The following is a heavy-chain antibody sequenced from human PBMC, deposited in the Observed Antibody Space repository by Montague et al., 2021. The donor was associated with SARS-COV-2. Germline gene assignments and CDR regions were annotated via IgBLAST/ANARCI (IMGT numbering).Heavy chain of an antibody. D-gene: IGHD6-19*01. CDR2: IASGGRST. J-gene: IGHJ4*02. CDR3: AKDPVPVAGRYFDY. V-gene: IGHV3-23*03. CDR1: GFTFNNYS. Sequence: SLRLSLSASGFTFNNYSMNWVRQAPGKGLEWVSVIASGGRSTFYADSVKGRFTISRDNSKDTLYLQMYSLRPEDTAIYYCAKDPVPVAGRYFDYWGQGTLVTVSS.